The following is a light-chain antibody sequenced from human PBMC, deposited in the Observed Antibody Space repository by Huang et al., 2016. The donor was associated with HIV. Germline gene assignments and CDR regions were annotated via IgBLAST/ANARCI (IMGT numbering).Light chain of an antibody. CDR1: QSVSNN. J-gene: IGKJ1*01. CDR2: DTS. CDR3: QQYSNWPPWT. V-gene: IGKV3-15*01. Sequence: EVVMTQSPATLSVSPGGRATLSCRASQSVSNNLAWYQQKSGQAPRLRIYDTSTRATGVPARFSGSGSGTEFTLTISSLRTEDFAVYYCQQYSNWPPWTFGQGTKVEIK.